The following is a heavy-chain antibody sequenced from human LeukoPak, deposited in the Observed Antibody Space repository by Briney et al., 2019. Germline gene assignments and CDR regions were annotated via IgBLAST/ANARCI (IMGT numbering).Heavy chain of an antibody. J-gene: IGHJ4*02. CDR1: GGSFSGYY. V-gene: IGHV4-34*01. CDR2: INHSGST. Sequence: SETLSLTCAVYGGSFSGYYWSWIRQPPGKGLEWIGEINHSGSTNYNPSLKSRVTISVDTSKNQFSLKLSSVTAADTAVYYCARHALYCSGGSCYWRYFDYWGQGTLVTVSS. D-gene: IGHD2-15*01. CDR3: ARHALYCSGGSCYWRYFDY.